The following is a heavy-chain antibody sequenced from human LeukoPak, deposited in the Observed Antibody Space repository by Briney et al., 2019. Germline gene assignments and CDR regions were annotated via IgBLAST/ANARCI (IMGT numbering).Heavy chain of an antibody. J-gene: IGHJ4*02. CDR1: GGSFSGYY. CDR2: INHSGST. V-gene: IGHV4-34*01. D-gene: IGHD3-22*01. CDR3: ARGTLSSGYPRY. Sequence: SETLSLTCAVYGGSFSGYYWSWIRQPPGKGLEWIGEINHSGSTNYNPSLKSRVTISVDTSKNQFSLKLSSVTAADTAVYYCARGTLSSGYPRYWGQGTLVTVSS.